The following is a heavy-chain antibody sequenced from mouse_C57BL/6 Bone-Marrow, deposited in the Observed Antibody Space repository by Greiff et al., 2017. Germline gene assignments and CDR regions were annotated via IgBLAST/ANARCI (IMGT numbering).Heavy chain of an antibody. CDR3: ARDLITTVVATDFYAMDY. J-gene: IGHJ4*01. V-gene: IGHV1-26*01. CDR2: INPNNGGT. D-gene: IGHD1-1*01. CDR1: GYTFTDYY. Sequence: VQLQQSGPELVKPGASVKISCKASGYTFTDYYMNWVKQSHGKSIEWIGDINPNNGGTSYNQKFKGKATLTVDKSSSTAYMELRSLTSEDSAVYYCARDLITTVVATDFYAMDYWGQGTSVTVSS.